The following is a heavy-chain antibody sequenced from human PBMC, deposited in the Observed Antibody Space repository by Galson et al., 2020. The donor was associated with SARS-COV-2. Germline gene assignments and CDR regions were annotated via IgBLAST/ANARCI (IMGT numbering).Heavy chain of an antibody. J-gene: IGHJ4*02. Sequence: GESLKISCAASGFTFSSYGMHWVRQAPGKGLEWVAVISYDGSNKYYADSVKGRFTISRDNSKNTLYLQMNSLRAEDTAVYYCAKSKGGGYYSPFDYWGQGTLGTVSS. CDR3: AKSKGGGYYSPFDY. CDR1: GFTFSSYG. V-gene: IGHV3-30*18. D-gene: IGHD3-3*01. CDR2: ISYDGSNK.